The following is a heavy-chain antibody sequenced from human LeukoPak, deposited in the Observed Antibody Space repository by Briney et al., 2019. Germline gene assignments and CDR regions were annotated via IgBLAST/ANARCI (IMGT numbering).Heavy chain of an antibody. CDR3: ARGSLHGFNWFVP. CDR1: GYTFTGYY. D-gene: IGHD6-25*01. Sequence: GASVKVSCKASGYTFTGYYMHWVRQAPGQGLEWMGRINPNSGGTNYPQKFQGRVTMTRDTSISTAYMELSRLRSDDTAVYYCARGSLHGFNWFVPWGQGTLVTVSS. CDR2: INPNSGGT. V-gene: IGHV1-2*06. J-gene: IGHJ5*02.